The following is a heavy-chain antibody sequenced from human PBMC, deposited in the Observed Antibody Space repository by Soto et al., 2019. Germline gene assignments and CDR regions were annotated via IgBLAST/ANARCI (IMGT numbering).Heavy chain of an antibody. Sequence: GASVKVSCKASGYTFTSYYMHWVRQAPGQGLEWMGIINPSGGSTSYAQKFQGRVTMTRDTSTSTVYMELSSLRSEDTAVYYCARGSEGYSSSWYNFYCYGMDVWGQGTPVTVSS. CDR2: INPSGGST. J-gene: IGHJ6*02. V-gene: IGHV1-46*01. CDR1: GYTFTSYY. D-gene: IGHD6-13*01. CDR3: ARGSEGYSSSWYNFYCYGMDV.